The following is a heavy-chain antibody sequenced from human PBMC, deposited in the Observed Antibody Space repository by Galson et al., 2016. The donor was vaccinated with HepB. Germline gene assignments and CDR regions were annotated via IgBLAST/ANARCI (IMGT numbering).Heavy chain of an antibody. CDR1: GDSVNSHNYY. Sequence: SETLSLTCSVSGDSVNSHNYYWGWMRQTPGEGLEWIGSIHYSGNTYSNPSLKSRVTVALDTSKNQFSLKLTSVTAADTAVYFCARYVGIWSGYFTYYGIDVWGQGTSVTVSS. CDR2: IHYSGNT. CDR3: ARYVGIWSGYFTYYGIDV. D-gene: IGHD3-3*01. V-gene: IGHV4-39*01. J-gene: IGHJ6*02.